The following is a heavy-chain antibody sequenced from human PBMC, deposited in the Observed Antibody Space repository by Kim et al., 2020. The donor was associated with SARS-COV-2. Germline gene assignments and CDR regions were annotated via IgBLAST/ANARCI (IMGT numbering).Heavy chain of an antibody. CDR3: DRDTRDYYGMDV. J-gene: IGHJ6*02. CDR2: IWYNASNK. Sequence: GGSLRLSCAASGFTFSSYCMNWVRQAPGKGLEWVAVIWYNASNKYYADSVKGRFTITRDNSKNTMYLQMNSQRAEDTAVYYCDRDTRDYYGMDVWGQGTTVTVSS. CDR1: GFTFSSYC. V-gene: IGHV3-33*01.